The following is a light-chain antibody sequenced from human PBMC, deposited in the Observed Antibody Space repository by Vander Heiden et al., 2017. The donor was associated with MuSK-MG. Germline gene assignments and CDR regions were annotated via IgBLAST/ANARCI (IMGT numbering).Light chain of an antibody. CDR1: QSLLHSNGYNY. V-gene: IGKV2-28*01. J-gene: IGKJ2*01. CDR3: MQDLQRYT. Sequence: DIVMTQSPLSLPVTPGEPASISCRSSQSLLHSNGYNYLDWYLQKPGQSPQLLIYLGSNRASGVPDRFSGSGSGTDFTLKISRVEAEDVGVYYCMQDLQRYTFGQGTKLEIK. CDR2: LGS.